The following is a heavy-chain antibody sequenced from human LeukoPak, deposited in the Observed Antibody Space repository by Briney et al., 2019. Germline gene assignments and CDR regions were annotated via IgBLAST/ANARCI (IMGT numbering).Heavy chain of an antibody. CDR2: ISAYNGNT. Sequence: ASVKVSCKASGGTFSKYTISWVRQAPGQGLEWMGWISAYNGNTNYAQKLQGRVTMTTDTSTSTAYMELRSLRSDDTAVYYCARSDFYDSSGYYFILWDQGTLVTVSS. D-gene: IGHD3-22*01. CDR1: GGTFSKYT. J-gene: IGHJ4*02. V-gene: IGHV1-18*01. CDR3: ARSDFYDSSGYYFIL.